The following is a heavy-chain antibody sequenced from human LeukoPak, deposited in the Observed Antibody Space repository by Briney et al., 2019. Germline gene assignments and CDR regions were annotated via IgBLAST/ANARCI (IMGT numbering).Heavy chain of an antibody. CDR3: ARGYYYDSSGYPTPWY. V-gene: IGHV4-30-4*08. D-gene: IGHD3-22*01. J-gene: IGHJ4*02. CDR2: IYYSGST. Sequence: SETLSLTCTVSGGSISSGDYYWSWIRQPPGKGLEWIVYIYYSGSTYYNPSLKSRVTISVDTSKNQFSLKLSSVTAADTAVYYCARGYYYDSSGYPTPWYWGQGTLVTVSS. CDR1: GGSISSGDYY.